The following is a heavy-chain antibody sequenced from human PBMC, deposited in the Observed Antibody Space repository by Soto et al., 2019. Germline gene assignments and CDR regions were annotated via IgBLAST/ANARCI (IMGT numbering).Heavy chain of an antibody. CDR3: ASVCLDYDSSGTTILSDFDY. V-gene: IGHV1-18*01. CDR1: GYTFTSYG. J-gene: IGHJ4*02. CDR2: ISAYNGNT. D-gene: IGHD3-22*01. Sequence: ASVKVSCKASGYTFTSYGISWVRQAPGQGLEWMGWISAYNGNTNYAQKLQGRVTMTTDTSTSTAYMELRSLRSDDTAVYYCASVCLDYDSSGTTILSDFDYWGQGTLVTVSS.